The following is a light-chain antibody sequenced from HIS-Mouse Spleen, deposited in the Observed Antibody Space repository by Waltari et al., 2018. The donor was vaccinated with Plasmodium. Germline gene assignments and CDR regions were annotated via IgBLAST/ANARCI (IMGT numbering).Light chain of an antibody. CDR3: YSTDSSGNHRV. V-gene: IGLV3-10*01. CDR1: ALPKKY. Sequence: SYELTQPPSVSVSPGQTARNTCPGDALPKKYAYWYQQKSGQAPVLVIYEASKRPSGLPERFSGSSSGTMATLTISGAQVEDEADYYCYSTDSSGNHRVFGGGTKLTVL. J-gene: IGLJ3*02. CDR2: EAS.